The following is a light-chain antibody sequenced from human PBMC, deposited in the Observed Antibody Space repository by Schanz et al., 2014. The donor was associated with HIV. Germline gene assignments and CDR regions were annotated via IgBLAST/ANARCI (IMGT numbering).Light chain of an antibody. J-gene: IGLJ2*01. CDR3: SSYTSSSTLV. Sequence: QSALTQPDSVSGSPGQSVTVSCTGTSSDIGGYDLVSWYQQLPGKAPKLMIYEVSKRPSGVSSRFSGSESGITASLTISGLQPEDEADYYCSSYTSSSTLVFGGGTKVTVL. CDR2: EVS. V-gene: IGLV2-14*01. CDR1: SSDIGGYDL.